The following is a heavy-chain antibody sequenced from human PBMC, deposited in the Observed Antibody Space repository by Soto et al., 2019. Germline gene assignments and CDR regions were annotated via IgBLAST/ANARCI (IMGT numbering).Heavy chain of an antibody. CDR2: IKSKTDGGTT. Sequence: GGSLRLSCAASGSTFSNAWMSWVRQAPGKGLEWVGRIKSKTDGGTTDYAAPVKGRFTISRDDSKNTLYLQMNSLKTEDAAVYYCTTDHPYYYDSSGYLKGDAFDIWGQGTMVTVSS. J-gene: IGHJ3*02. CDR1: GSTFSNAW. D-gene: IGHD3-22*01. CDR3: TTDHPYYYDSSGYLKGDAFDI. V-gene: IGHV3-15*01.